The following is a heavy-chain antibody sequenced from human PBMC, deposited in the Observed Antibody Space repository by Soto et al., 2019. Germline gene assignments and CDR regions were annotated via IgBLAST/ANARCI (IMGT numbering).Heavy chain of an antibody. J-gene: IGHJ4*02. V-gene: IGHV4-39*01. CDR3: TSRGGLGC. CDR2: IYYSGST. CDR1: GGSISSSSYY. D-gene: IGHD3-16*01. Sequence: PSETLSLTCTVSGGSISSSSYYWGWIRQPPGKGLEWIGSIYYSGSTYYNPSLKSRVTISVDTSKNQFSLKLSSVTAADTAVYYLTSRGGLGCWGQGTLVTVSS.